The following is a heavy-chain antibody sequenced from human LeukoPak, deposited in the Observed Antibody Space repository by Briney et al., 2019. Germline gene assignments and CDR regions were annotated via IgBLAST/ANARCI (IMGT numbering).Heavy chain of an antibody. D-gene: IGHD3-3*01. CDR3: TSLLRDDVFDI. J-gene: IGHJ3*02. CDR1: GYSFPSYW. Sequence: GESLKLSCKGSGYSFPSYWISWVRQMPGKGLEWMGRVDPSDSYTIYSPSFQCHVSISADESIRIAHLAGLSLSASHTALFCCTSLLRDDVFDIWGQGTMVTVSS. CDR2: VDPSDSYT. V-gene: IGHV5-10-1*01.